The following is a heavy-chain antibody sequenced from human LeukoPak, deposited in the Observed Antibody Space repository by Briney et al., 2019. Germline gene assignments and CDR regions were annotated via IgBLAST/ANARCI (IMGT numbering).Heavy chain of an antibody. V-gene: IGHV7-4-1*02. Sequence: GASVKVSCKASGYTFTSYAMNWVRQAPGQGLEWMGWINTNTGNPTYAQGFTGRFVFSLDTSVSTAYLQISSLKAEDTAVYYCASVEFSGCCCYYDSWGQGTLVTVSS. D-gene: IGHD2-15*01. CDR3: ASVEFSGCCCYYDS. CDR2: INTNTGNP. CDR1: GYTFTSYA. J-gene: IGHJ4*02.